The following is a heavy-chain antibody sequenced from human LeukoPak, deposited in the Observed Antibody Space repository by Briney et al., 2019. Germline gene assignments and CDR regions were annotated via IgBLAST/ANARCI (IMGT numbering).Heavy chain of an antibody. D-gene: IGHD6-19*01. CDR1: GFTFSSYA. Sequence: GGSLRLSCAASGFTFSSYAMSWVRQAPGKGLEWVSAISGSGGSTYYADSVKGRFTISRDNSENTLYLQMNSLRAEDTAVYYCARLNSSGWYQGAFDIWGQGTMVTVSS. CDR2: ISGSGGST. J-gene: IGHJ3*02. CDR3: ARLNSSGWYQGAFDI. V-gene: IGHV3-23*01.